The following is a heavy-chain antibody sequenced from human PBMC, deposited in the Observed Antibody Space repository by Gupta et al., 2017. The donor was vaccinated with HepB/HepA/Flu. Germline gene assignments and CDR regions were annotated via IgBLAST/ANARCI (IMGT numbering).Heavy chain of an antibody. Sequence: QVQLVQSGAEVKKPGSSVKVSCKASGGTFSSYAISWVRQAPGQGLEWMGGIIPIFGTANYAQKFQGRVTITADESTSTDYMELSSLRSEDTAVYYCARVSLVGSYPAFDIWGQGTMVTVSS. V-gene: IGHV1-69*01. CDR2: IIPIFGTA. CDR3: ARVSLVGSYPAFDI. D-gene: IGHD1-26*01. J-gene: IGHJ3*02. CDR1: GGTFSSYA.